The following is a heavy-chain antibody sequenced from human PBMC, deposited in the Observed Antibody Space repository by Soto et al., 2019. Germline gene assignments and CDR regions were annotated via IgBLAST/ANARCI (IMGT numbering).Heavy chain of an antibody. CDR2: ISYDGNNK. CDR3: AGAGCDGGSCYTLVGLRYGMDV. Sequence: QVQLVESGGGVVQPGRSLRLSCAASGFTFSSYAMYWVRQAPGKGLEWVAVISYDGNNKYYADSVKGRFTISRDNSKXPXXXQXXSLRAEDTAVYYCAGAGCDGGSCYTLVGLRYGMDVWGQGTTVTVSS. V-gene: IGHV3-30-3*01. D-gene: IGHD2-15*01. CDR1: GFTFSSYA. J-gene: IGHJ6*02.